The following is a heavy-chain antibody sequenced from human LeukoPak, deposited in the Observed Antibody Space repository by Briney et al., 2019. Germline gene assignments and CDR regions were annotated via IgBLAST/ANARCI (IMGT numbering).Heavy chain of an antibody. D-gene: IGHD5-12*01. CDR1: GFTFSSYA. Sequence: GGSLRLSCAASGFTFSSYAMSWVRRAPGKGLEWVSAISGSGGSTYYADSVKGRFTISRDNSKNTLYLQMNSLRAEDTAVYYCAKRYSGYDSYFDYWGQGALVTVSS. J-gene: IGHJ4*02. CDR2: ISGSGGST. V-gene: IGHV3-23*01. CDR3: AKRYSGYDSYFDY.